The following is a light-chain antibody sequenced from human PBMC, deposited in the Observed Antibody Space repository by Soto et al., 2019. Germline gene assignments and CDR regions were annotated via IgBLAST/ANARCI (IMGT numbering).Light chain of an antibody. CDR2: EVS. CDR1: SSDIGAYNY. V-gene: IGLV2-14*01. CDR3: TSYTRTSTLV. J-gene: IGLJ1*01. Sequence: QSVLTQPASVSGSPGQSITISCTGTSSDIGAYNYVSWFQQHPGKAPKLMIYEVSNRPSGVSNRFSGFKSGNTASLTISGLQAEDEADYYCTSYTRTSTLVFGTGTKGTVL.